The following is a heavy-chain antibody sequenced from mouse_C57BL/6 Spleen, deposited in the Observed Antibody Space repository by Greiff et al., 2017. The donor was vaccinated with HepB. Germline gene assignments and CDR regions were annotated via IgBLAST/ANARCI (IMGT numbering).Heavy chain of an antibody. CDR3: ARYGSSYVYYFDY. CDR1: GYTFTSYW. CDR2: INPSNGGT. D-gene: IGHD1-1*01. Sequence: QVQLQQSGTELVKPGASVKLSCKASGYTFTSYWMHWVKQRPGQGLEWIGNINPSNGGTNYNEKFKSKATLTVDKSSSTAYMQLSSLTSEDSAVYYCARYGSSYVYYFDYWGQGTTLTVSS. V-gene: IGHV1-53*01. J-gene: IGHJ2*01.